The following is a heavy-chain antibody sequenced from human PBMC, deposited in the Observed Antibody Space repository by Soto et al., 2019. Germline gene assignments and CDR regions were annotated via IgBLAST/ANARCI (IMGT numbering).Heavy chain of an antibody. CDR3: AKELVRYGYCYGMDV. D-gene: IGHD3-9*01. Sequence: QVQLVQSGAEVKKPGSSVKVSCKTSGGSFSSYTFSWVRQAPGQGLEWMGRIIPTLGRANYAQKFQGRVMITADESTSTAYMELGSLRSEDTAVYYCAKELVRYGYCYGMDVWGQGTTVTVSS. V-gene: IGHV1-69*08. CDR1: GGSFSSYT. J-gene: IGHJ6*02. CDR2: IIPTLGRA.